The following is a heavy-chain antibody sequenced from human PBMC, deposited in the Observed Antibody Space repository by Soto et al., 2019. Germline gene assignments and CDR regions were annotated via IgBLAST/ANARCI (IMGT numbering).Heavy chain of an antibody. CDR2: IFYNGTT. CDR3: ARGVTMITGFDY. CDR1: GCSVSSGRYY. V-gene: IGHV4-61*01. Sequence: QVQLHESGPGLVKPSETLSLTCTVSGCSVSSGRYYWTWIRQPPGKGLEFIGYIFYNGTTNYNPSSKSRVTMSVDTSRDQFSLRLSSVTPPDTAFYYCARGVTMITGFDYWGQGSLVTVSS. D-gene: IGHD3-22*01. J-gene: IGHJ4*02.